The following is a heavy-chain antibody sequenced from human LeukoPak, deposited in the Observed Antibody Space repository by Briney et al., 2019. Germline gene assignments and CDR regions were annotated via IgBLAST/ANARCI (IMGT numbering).Heavy chain of an antibody. D-gene: IGHD6-19*01. CDR1: GFTFGDYA. CDR2: IRSKTYTGTT. CDR3: TRALRIAVAGTQCYFDF. Sequence: GGSLRLSCTASGFTFGDYAMSWVRQAPGKGLEWLAFIRSKTYTGTTDYAASVKGRFTISRDDSKGIAYLQMNSLKTEDTAVYYCTRALRIAVAGTQCYFDFWGQGTLVTASS. J-gene: IGHJ4*02. V-gene: IGHV3-49*04.